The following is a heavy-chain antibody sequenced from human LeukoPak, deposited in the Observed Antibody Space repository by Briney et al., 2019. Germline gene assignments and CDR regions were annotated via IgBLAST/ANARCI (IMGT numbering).Heavy chain of an antibody. CDR1: GFIFSNYG. CDR2: ISTSSTTI. CDR3: AREYSSSGGYFDY. V-gene: IGHV3-48*01. J-gene: IGHJ4*02. D-gene: IGHD6-13*01. Sequence: PGGSLRLSCAASGFIFSNYGMNWVRQAPGKGLEWVSYISTSSTTIYYADSVRGRFTISRDNAKHSLYLQMNSLRAEDTAVYYCAREYSSSGGYFDYWGQGTLVTVSS.